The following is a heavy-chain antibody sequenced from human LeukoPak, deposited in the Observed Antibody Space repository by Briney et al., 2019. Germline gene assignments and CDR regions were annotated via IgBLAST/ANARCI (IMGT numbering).Heavy chain of an antibody. D-gene: IGHD3-22*01. Sequence: SETLSLTCAVYGGSFSGYYWSWIRQPPGKGLEWIGEINHSGSTNYNPSLKSRVTISVDTPKNQFSLKLSSVTAADTAVYYCARGSGYYYDSSGSGGWGQGTLVTVSS. V-gene: IGHV4-34*01. J-gene: IGHJ4*02. CDR1: GGSFSGYY. CDR3: ARGSGYYYDSSGSGG. CDR2: INHSGST.